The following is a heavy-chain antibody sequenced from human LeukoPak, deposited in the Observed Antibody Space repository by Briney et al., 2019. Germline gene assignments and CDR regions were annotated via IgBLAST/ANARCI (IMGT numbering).Heavy chain of an antibody. CDR3: ARGGDIVVVPAAISVSFDP. D-gene: IGHD2-2*02. V-gene: IGHV3-30*02. J-gene: IGHJ5*02. CDR1: GFTFSSYG. Sequence: GGSLRLSCAASGFTFSSYGMHWVRQAPGKGLEWVAFIRYDGSNKYYADSVKGRFTISRDNSKNTLYLQMNSLRADDTAVYYCARGGDIVVVPAAISVSFDPWGQGTLVTVSS. CDR2: IRYDGSNK.